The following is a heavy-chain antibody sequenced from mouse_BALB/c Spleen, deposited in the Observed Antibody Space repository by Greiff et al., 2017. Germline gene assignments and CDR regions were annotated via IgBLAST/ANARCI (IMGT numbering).Heavy chain of an antibody. CDR3: ARSIHYYGYYYAMDY. Sequence: QVQLQQSGAELMKPGASVKISCKATGYTFSSYWIEWVKQRPGHGLEWIGEILPGSGSTNYNEKFKGKATFTADTSSNTAYMQLSSLTSEDSAVYYCARSIHYYGYYYAMDYWGQGTSATVSS. CDR2: ILPGSGST. V-gene: IGHV1-9*01. CDR1: GYTFSSYW. J-gene: IGHJ4*01. D-gene: IGHD1-2*01.